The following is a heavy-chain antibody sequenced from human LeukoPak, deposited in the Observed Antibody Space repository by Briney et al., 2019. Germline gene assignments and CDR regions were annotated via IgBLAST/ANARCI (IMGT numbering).Heavy chain of an antibody. CDR2: INHSGST. D-gene: IGHD3-9*01. J-gene: IGHJ5*02. CDR3: ARGLDYDILTGYPNLNWFDP. CDR1: GGSFSGYY. Sequence: SETLSLTCAVYGGSFSGYYWSWIRQPPGNGLEWIGEINHSGSTNYNPSIKSRVTISVDTSKNQLSLKLSSVTAADTAVYYCARGLDYDILTGYPNLNWFDPWGQGTLVTVSS. V-gene: IGHV4-34*01.